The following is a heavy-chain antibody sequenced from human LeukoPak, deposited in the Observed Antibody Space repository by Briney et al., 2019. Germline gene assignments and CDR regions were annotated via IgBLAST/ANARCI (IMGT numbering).Heavy chain of an antibody. Sequence: SGPALVKPTQTLTLTCTFSGFSLSTSGMCVSWIRQPPGKALEWLARIDWDDDKYYSTSLKTRLTISKDTSKNQVVLTMTNMDPVDTATYYCARIRSGYDVDYYHYYGMDVWGQGTTVTVSS. CDR1: GFSLSTSGMC. CDR2: IDWDDDK. CDR3: ARIRSGYDVDYYHYYGMDV. V-gene: IGHV2-70*11. J-gene: IGHJ6*02. D-gene: IGHD5-12*01.